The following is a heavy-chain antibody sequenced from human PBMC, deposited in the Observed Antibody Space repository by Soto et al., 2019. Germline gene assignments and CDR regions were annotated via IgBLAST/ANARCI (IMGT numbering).Heavy chain of an antibody. CDR1: GFSLSTSGMC. D-gene: IGHD2-15*01. V-gene: IGHV2-70*01. Sequence: SGPTLVNPTQTLTLTCTFSGFSLSTSGMCVSWIRQPPGKALEWLALIDWDDDKYYSTSLKTRLTISKDTSKNQVVLTMTNMDPVDTATYYCARDSLAHSRAVFDIRSQGTTVTVSS. CDR3: ARDSLAHSRAVFDI. J-gene: IGHJ3*02. CDR2: IDWDDDK.